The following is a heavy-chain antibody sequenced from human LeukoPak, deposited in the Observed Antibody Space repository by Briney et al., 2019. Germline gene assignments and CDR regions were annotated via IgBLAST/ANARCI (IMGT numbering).Heavy chain of an antibody. Sequence: GASVKVSCKASGYTFTGYYMHWVRQAPGQGLEWMGWINPNSGGTNYAQKFQGRVTMTRDTSISTAYMELSRLRSDDTAVYYCARGRDRVGALLDYWGQGTLVTVSS. CDR1: GYTFTGYY. J-gene: IGHJ4*02. CDR2: INPNSGGT. V-gene: IGHV1-2*02. CDR3: ARGRDRVGALLDY. D-gene: IGHD1-26*01.